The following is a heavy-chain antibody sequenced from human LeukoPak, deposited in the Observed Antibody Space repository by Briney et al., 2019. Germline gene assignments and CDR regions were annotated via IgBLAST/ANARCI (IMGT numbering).Heavy chain of an antibody. CDR3: ARGAPGENYDYVWGSFAPHAFDI. CDR2: INPNSGGT. V-gene: IGHV1-2*02. J-gene: IGHJ3*02. D-gene: IGHD3-16*01. CDR1: GYTFTGYY. Sequence: ASVKVSCKTSGYTFTGYYMHWVRQAPGQGLEWMGWINPNSGGTNYAQKFQGRVTMTRDTSISTAYMELSRLRSDDTAVYYCARGAPGENYDYVWGSFAPHAFDIWGQGTMVTVSS.